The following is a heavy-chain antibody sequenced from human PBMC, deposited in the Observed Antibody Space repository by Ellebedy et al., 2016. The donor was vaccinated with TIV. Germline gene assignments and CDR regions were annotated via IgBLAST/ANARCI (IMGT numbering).Heavy chain of an antibody. CDR2: IKEDGSVK. D-gene: IGHD6-19*01. CDR3: ARAPPGSGPDY. V-gene: IGHV3-7*01. Sequence: GESLKISCVASGFTFNTYSIIWVRQAPGKGLEWVANIKEDGSVKDHVDSVKGRFTISRDNSRTTLFLQMNSLRAEDTAVYYCARAPPGSGPDYWGQGTLVTVSS. CDR1: GFTFNTYS. J-gene: IGHJ4*02.